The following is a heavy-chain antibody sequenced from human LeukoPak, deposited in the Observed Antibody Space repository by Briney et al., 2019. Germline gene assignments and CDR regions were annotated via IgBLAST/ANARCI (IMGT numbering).Heavy chain of an antibody. Sequence: GGSLRLSCAASGFTFSSYWMNWVRQAPGRGREWVANIKQDGSEKYYVDSVKGRFTISRDNAKNSLYLQMNSLRAEDTALYYCARGTNIAAGIFDYWGQGTLVTFSS. CDR1: GFTFSSYW. J-gene: IGHJ4*02. D-gene: IGHD6-13*01. V-gene: IGHV3-7*04. CDR2: IKQDGSEK. CDR3: ARGTNIAAGIFDY.